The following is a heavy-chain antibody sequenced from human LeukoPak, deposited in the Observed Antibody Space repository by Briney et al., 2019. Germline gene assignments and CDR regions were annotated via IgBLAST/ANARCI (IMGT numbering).Heavy chain of an antibody. V-gene: IGHV3-21*01. Sequence: GGSLRLSCAASGFTFSSYSMNWVRQAPGKGLEWVSSISSSSSYIYYADSVKGRFTISSDNAKNSLYLQMNSLRAEDTAVYYCARVNNWGIDYWGQGTLVTVSS. D-gene: IGHD7-27*01. CDR3: ARVNNWGIDY. CDR1: GFTFSSYS. CDR2: ISSSSSYI. J-gene: IGHJ4*02.